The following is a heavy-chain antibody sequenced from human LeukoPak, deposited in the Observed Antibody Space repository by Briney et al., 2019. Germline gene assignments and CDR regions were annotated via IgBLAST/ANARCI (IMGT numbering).Heavy chain of an antibody. CDR1: GYTFTYYL. J-gene: IGHJ5*02. CDR2: IYSGGADT. Sequence: GESLKISCKGSGYTFTYYLNAWVRQMPGEGLESMGIIYSGGADTRTSPSYQGKVTISIDKAISTAYLQWSSMKLTDKAMYDCARLDISIHRGVHDGWFDPWGQGTLVTVSS. D-gene: IGHD3-10*01. V-gene: IGHV5-51*01. CDR3: ARLDISIHRGVHDGWFDP.